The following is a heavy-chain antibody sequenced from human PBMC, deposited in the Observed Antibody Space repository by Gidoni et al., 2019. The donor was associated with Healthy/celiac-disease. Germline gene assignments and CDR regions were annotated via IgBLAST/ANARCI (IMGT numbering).Heavy chain of an antibody. J-gene: IGHJ5*02. Sequence: QVKLVQSGAEVKTPGASGKVSCKASGYTFPSYDINWVRQATGQGLEWMGWMNLNSGNTGYAQKFQGRVTMTRNTSISTAYMELSSLRSEDTAVYYCARSLFIVAGSLDPWGQGTLVTVSS. CDR3: ARSLFIVAGSLDP. D-gene: IGHD6-19*01. CDR2: MNLNSGNT. V-gene: IGHV1-8*01. CDR1: GYTFPSYD.